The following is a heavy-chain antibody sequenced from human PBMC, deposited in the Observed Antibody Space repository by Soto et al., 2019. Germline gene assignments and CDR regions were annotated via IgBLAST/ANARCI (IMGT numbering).Heavy chain of an antibody. D-gene: IGHD3-9*01. Sequence: QVQLQQWGAGLLKPSETLSLTCAVSGGSFSGYYWSWIRQPPGKGLEWIGEINHSGSTDYNPSLMSRVTISVDTSKKQISLKVSSVTAADTAVYYCAGETSDYDILTAPTTFDIWGQGTMVTVSS. CDR2: INHSGST. J-gene: IGHJ3*02. CDR1: GGSFSGYY. CDR3: AGETSDYDILTAPTTFDI. V-gene: IGHV4-34*02.